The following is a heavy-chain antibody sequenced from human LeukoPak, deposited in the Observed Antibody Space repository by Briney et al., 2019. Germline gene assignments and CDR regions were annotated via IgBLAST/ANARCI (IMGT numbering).Heavy chain of an antibody. CDR1: GFTFSRYW. D-gene: IGHD5-24*01. Sequence: GGSLRLSCAPSGFTFSRYWMIWVRQPPGKGLEWVASIKDDGRQKYYLDPVKGRFSVSRDNAKNSVYLQMDSLRAEDTALYYCARDASRGFDTWGQGTLVTVSS. CDR3: ARDASRGFDT. CDR2: IKDDGRQK. V-gene: IGHV3-7*01. J-gene: IGHJ4*02.